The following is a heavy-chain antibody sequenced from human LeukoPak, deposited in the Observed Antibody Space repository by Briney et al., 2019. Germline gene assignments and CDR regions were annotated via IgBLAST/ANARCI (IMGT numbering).Heavy chain of an antibody. J-gene: IGHJ4*02. D-gene: IGHD6-19*01. CDR3: ARGGYDSGD. V-gene: IGHV3-74*01. Sequence: PGGSLRLSCAASGFTFSSYSMHWVRQAPGKGLVWVSRINDDGSSTSYADSVKGRFTISRDNAKNTLYLQMNNLRAEDTAVYYCARGGYDSGDWGQGTLVTVSS. CDR2: INDDGSST. CDR1: GFTFSSYS.